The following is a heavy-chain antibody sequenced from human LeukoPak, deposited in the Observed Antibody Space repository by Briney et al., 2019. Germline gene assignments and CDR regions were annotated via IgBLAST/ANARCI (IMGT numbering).Heavy chain of an antibody. D-gene: IGHD6-19*01. Sequence: SPSETLSLTCTVSGGSISSSSYYWGWISQPPGKGLEWIGSIYYSGSTYYNPSLKSRVTISVDTSKNQFSLKLSSVTAADTAVYYCARQWLDVTYFDYWGQGTLVTVSS. CDR1: GGSISSSSYY. CDR3: ARQWLDVTYFDY. J-gene: IGHJ4*02. CDR2: IYYSGST. V-gene: IGHV4-39*01.